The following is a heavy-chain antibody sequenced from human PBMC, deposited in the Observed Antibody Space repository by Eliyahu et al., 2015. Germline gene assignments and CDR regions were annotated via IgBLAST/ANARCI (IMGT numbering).Heavy chain of an antibody. CDR1: GFTFSSXA. CDR3: AKTVWYYYDSSGSPLEDY. V-gene: IGHV3-23*01. Sequence: EVQLLESGGGLVQPGGSLXLSCAASGFTFSSXAMSWVRQAPGKGLGWVXAISGSGGSTYYADSVKGRFTISRDNSKNTLYLQMNSLRAEDTAVYYCAKTVWYYYDSSGSPLEDYWGQGTLVTVSS. D-gene: IGHD3-22*01. CDR2: ISGSGGST. J-gene: IGHJ4*02.